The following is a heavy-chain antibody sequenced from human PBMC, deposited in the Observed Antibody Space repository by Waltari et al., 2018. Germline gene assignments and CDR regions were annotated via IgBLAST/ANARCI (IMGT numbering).Heavy chain of an antibody. CDR2: VDWNSATI. Sequence: EGQLVESGGGLVQPGRSLRLSCVVSGYNLPDRAMHWIRQAPGKGLEWVSVVDWNSATIGYADSVKGRFTILRDNAKNSLYLQMNNLISEDTALYYCLKEKNNGGLDYWGQGTLVTVSS. CDR1: GYNLPDRA. V-gene: IGHV3-9*01. CDR3: LKEKNNGGLDY. D-gene: IGHD2-8*01. J-gene: IGHJ4*02.